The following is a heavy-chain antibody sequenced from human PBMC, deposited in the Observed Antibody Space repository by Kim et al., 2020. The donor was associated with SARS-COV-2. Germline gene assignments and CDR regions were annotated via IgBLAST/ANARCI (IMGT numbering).Heavy chain of an antibody. J-gene: IGHJ4*02. CDR1: GYTFSGNA. D-gene: IGHD3-10*01. V-gene: IGHV7-4-1*02. CDR3: ASPAFTSGKEPPGY. CDR2: INTNTGNP. Sequence: ASVKVSCKASGYTFSGNAINWVRQAPGQGFEWMGWINTNTGNPTYDQGFTGRFVFSLDTSVSTTYLQISGLKAEDTAVYYCASPAFTSGKEPPGYWGQGTLVTVSS.